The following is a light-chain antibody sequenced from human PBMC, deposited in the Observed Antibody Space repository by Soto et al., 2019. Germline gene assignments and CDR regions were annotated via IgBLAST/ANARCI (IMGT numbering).Light chain of an antibody. Sequence: EIVLTQSPGMLSLSPGERATLSCMASQSVSSYLAWYQQKPGQAPRLLIYDASNRATGIPARFSGSGSGTDFALTISSLEPEDFAVYYCQQRSNWLWTFGQGTKVDIK. CDR1: QSVSSY. CDR3: QQRSNWLWT. V-gene: IGKV3-11*01. CDR2: DAS. J-gene: IGKJ1*01.